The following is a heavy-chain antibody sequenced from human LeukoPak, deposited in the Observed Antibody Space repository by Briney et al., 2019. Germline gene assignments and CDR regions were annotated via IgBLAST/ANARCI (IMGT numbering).Heavy chain of an antibody. V-gene: IGHV4-59*01. Sequence: SETLSLTCTVSGGSISDYYWSWIRQPPGKGLEWIGYIYYSGSTNYNPSLKSRVTISVDTSKNQFSLKLSSVTAADTAVYYCARVSHYGSGSYDYWGQGTLVTVSS. CDR2: IYYSGST. J-gene: IGHJ4*02. CDR1: GGSISDYY. CDR3: ARVSHYGSGSYDY. D-gene: IGHD3-10*01.